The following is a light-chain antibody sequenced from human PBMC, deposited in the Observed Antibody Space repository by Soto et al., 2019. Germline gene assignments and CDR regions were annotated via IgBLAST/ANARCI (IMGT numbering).Light chain of an antibody. CDR2: KAS. CDR3: QQYNSYPYT. Sequence: MMQSPATLSVSPGERATLSCRASQSVSNNLAWYQKKPGKAPKLLIYKASSLESGVPSRFSGSGSGTEFTLTISSLQPDDFATYYCQQYNSYPYTFGQGTKLEIK. J-gene: IGKJ2*01. CDR1: QSVSNN. V-gene: IGKV1-5*03.